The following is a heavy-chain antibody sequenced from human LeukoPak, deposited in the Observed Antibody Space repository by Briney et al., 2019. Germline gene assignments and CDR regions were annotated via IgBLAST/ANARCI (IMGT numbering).Heavy chain of an antibody. CDR3: AKDESHAAQSFDP. CDR2: MRFDDDTT. D-gene: IGHD2-2*01. J-gene: IGHJ5*02. Sequence: GGSLRLSCAASGFTFSESPMNWVRQAPGKGLEWVSAMRFDDDTTFYADSVKGRFTISRDDSKNTVYLQMNNLRVEDSALYYCAKDESHAAQSFDPRGQGTPVTVSS. V-gene: IGHV3-23*01. CDR1: GFTFSESP.